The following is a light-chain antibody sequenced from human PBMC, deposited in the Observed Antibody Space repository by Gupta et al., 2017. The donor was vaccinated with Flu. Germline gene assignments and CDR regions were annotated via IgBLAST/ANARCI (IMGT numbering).Light chain of an antibody. CDR2: GAS. CDR1: QTLTSDF. J-gene: IGKJ1*01. CDR3: QQYGGSPRT. Sequence: GTLSVFPGERATLSCRASQTLTSDFLGWYQQKPGQAPRFLIYGASNRAAGIPDRFSGSGSGTDFTLTISRLEPDDFAVYFCQQYGGSPRTFGQGTTVEI. V-gene: IGKV3-20*01.